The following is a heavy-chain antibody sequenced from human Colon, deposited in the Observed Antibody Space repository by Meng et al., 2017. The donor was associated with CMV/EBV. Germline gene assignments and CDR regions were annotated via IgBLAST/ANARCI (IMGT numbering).Heavy chain of an antibody. D-gene: IGHD1-26*01. CDR2: ISAYTGDT. Sequence: HVHVVQSGAEVKKPGASVNVSCKASGYTFTNYGISWVRQAPGQGLEWMGWISAYTGDTYYAQKFQGRVTMTTDTSTSTAYMELRSLRSDDTAVYYCVRESQSGSYIYLQHWGQGTLVTVSS. CDR3: VRESQSGSYIYLQH. V-gene: IGHV1-18*01. J-gene: IGHJ1*01. CDR1: GYTFTNYG.